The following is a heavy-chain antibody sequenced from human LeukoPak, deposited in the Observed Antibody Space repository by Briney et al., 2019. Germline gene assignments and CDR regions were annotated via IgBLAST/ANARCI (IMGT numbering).Heavy chain of an antibody. CDR3: ARGGTAVARGEY. CDR1: GFTFSSYS. J-gene: IGHJ4*02. CDR2: ISNSGSTT. Sequence: GGSLRLSCAASGFTFSSYSMNWVRQAPGKGLEWVSYISNSGSTTYYADSVKGRFTISRGNAKNSLYLQMNSLRVEDTAVYYRARGGTAVARGEYWGQGTLVTVSS. V-gene: IGHV3-48*01. D-gene: IGHD6-19*01.